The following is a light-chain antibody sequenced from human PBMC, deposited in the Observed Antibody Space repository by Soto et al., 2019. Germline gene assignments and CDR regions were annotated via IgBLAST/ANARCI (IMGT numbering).Light chain of an antibody. V-gene: IGKV4-1*01. J-gene: IGKJ1*01. CDR1: HSVLNNSNNKNF. CDR2: WSS. CDR3: QQLYPLRWT. Sequence: DVGMARSPASRAVSMGERATISCKSSHSVLNNSNNKNFLAWYQYKPGQSPVLLLYWSSTRESAVPDRFSGSGSGTHFSLTICSAQANDGALYYCQQLYPLRWTSGQGTKVDIK.